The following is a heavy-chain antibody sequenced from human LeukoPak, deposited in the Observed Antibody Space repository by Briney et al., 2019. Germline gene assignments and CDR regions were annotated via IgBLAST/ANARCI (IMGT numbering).Heavy chain of an antibody. Sequence: PGQSLRLSCRGSGFTFGDYAMSWVRQAPGKGLEWVGFIRSEAYRATTRYAPYVKGRFTISRDDSISIAYLQMNSLITEDTAFCYCTRGPIQLWIHNGMDVWGQGTTVTVSS. CDR1: GFTFGDYA. J-gene: IGHJ6*02. V-gene: IGHV3-49*04. D-gene: IGHD1-1*01. CDR3: TRGPIQLWIHNGMDV. CDR2: IRSEAYRATT.